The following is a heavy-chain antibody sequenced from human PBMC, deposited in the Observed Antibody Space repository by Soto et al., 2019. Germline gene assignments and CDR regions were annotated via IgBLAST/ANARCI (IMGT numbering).Heavy chain of an antibody. CDR1: GGSISSSNW. Sequence: SETLSLTCAVSGGSISSSNWWTWVRQPPGKGLEWIGEIYHSGSTNYIPSLKSRVTISVDTSKNQFSLKLSSVTAEDTALYYCAKDISSTSGGWSATHFDYWGQGTLVTVSS. D-gene: IGHD6-19*01. CDR3: AKDISSTSGGWSATHFDY. J-gene: IGHJ4*02. V-gene: IGHV4-4*02. CDR2: IYHSGST.